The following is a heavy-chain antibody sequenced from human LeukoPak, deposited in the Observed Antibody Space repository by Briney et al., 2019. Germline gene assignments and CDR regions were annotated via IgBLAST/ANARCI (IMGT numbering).Heavy chain of an antibody. J-gene: IGHJ4*02. Sequence: QAGGSLRLSCAASGFSFRSYAMSWVRQAPGQGLEWVSSISESGGHTHGADSVEGRFTISRDNSKNTLYLQMNSLRADDTAVYYCAKDFPGTLGGSTGCYDSWGQGTLVTVSS. CDR1: GFSFRSYA. D-gene: IGHD2-2*01. V-gene: IGHV3-23*01. CDR3: AKDFPGTLGGSTGCYDS. CDR2: ISESGGHT.